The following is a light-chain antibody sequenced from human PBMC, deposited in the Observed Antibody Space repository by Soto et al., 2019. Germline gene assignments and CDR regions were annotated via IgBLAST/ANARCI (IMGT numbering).Light chain of an antibody. CDR3: QQRSNWTPNT. CDR1: QSVSSY. Sequence: EIVLTQSPATLSLSPGERATLSCRASQSVSSYLAWYQQNPGQAPRLLIYDASNRATGIPARFSGSGSGTDFTITISILELVVFAVYYCQQRSNWTPNTFGQGTKLEIK. CDR2: DAS. V-gene: IGKV3-11*01. J-gene: IGKJ2*01.